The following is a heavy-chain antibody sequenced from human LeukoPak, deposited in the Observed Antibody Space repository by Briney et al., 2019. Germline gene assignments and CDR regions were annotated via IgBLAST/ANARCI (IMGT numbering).Heavy chain of an antibody. CDR1: GGTFISYA. Sequence: ASVKVSCKASGGTFISYAISWVRQARGQGIEWMGGIIPIFGTANYAQKFQGRVTITADESTSTAYMELSSLRSEDTAVYYCARGTNGLRLLQVDYWGQGTLVTVSS. V-gene: IGHV1-69*01. CDR2: IIPIFGTA. CDR3: ARGTNGLRLLQVDY. D-gene: IGHD2-8*01. J-gene: IGHJ4*02.